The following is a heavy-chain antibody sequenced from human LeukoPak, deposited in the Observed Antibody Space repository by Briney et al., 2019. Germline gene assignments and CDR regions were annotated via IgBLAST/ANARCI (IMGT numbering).Heavy chain of an antibody. Sequence: GESLKISCKGSGYSFTSYWIGWVRQMPGKGLEWIGIIYPGDSDTRYSPSFQGQVTISAEKSISTAYLQWRSLKASDTAMYYCARQYEQWLAFDYWGQGTLVTVSS. V-gene: IGHV5-51*01. CDR1: GYSFTSYW. D-gene: IGHD6-19*01. J-gene: IGHJ4*02. CDR2: IYPGDSDT. CDR3: ARQYEQWLAFDY.